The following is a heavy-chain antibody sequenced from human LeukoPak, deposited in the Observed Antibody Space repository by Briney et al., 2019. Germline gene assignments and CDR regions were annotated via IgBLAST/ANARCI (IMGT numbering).Heavy chain of an antibody. CDR1: GFTFSS. CDR2: IYSGGST. CDR3: ARGFPGTAMVVGY. D-gene: IGHD5-18*01. V-gene: IGHV3-53*01. J-gene: IGHJ4*02. Sequence: GGCLRLSCAASGFTFSSMNWVRQAPGKGLEWVSVIYSGGSTYYADSVKGRFTISRDNSKNTLYLQMNSLRAEDTAVYYCARGFPGTAMVVGYWGQGTLVTVSS.